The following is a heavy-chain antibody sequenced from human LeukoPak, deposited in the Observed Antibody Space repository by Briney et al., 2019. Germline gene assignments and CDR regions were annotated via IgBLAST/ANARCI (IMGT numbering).Heavy chain of an antibody. J-gene: IGHJ4*02. CDR2: ISSSSSTI. Sequence: PGGSLRLSCAASGFTFSSYSMNWVRQAPGKGLEWVSYISSSSSTIYYADSVKGRFTISRDNSKNTLYLQMNSLRAEDTAVYYCARDPANTGRDYWGQGTLVTVSS. V-gene: IGHV3-48*01. CDR3: ARDPANTGRDY. CDR1: GFTFSSYS. D-gene: IGHD1-1*01.